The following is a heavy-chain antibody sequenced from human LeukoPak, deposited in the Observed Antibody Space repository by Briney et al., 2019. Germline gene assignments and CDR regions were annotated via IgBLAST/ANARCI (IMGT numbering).Heavy chain of an antibody. Sequence: GGSLRLSCAASGFTFSSYWMSWVRQAPGKGLEWVANIKQDGSEKYYVDSVKGRFTISRGNAKNSLYLQMNSLRAEDTAVYYCARDVVVVGYAFDIWGQGTMVTVSS. D-gene: IGHD2-21*01. CDR2: IKQDGSEK. CDR3: ARDVVVVGYAFDI. J-gene: IGHJ3*02. CDR1: GFTFSSYW. V-gene: IGHV3-7*01.